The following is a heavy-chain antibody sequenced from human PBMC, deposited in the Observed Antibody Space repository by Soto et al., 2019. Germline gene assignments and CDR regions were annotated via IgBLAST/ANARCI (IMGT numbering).Heavy chain of an antibody. V-gene: IGHV4-59*01. CDR2: IYYSGST. CDR1: GGSISSYY. CDR3: ARVGPGYSYGHFDY. D-gene: IGHD5-18*01. J-gene: IGHJ4*02. Sequence: SETLSLTCTVSGGSISSYYWSWIRQPPGKGLEWIGYIYYSGSTNYNPSLKSRVTISVDTSKNQFSLKLSSVTAADTAVYYCARVGPGYSYGHFDYWGQGTLVTVS.